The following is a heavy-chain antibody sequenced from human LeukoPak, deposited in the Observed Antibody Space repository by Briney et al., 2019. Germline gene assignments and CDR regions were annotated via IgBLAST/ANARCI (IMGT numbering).Heavy chain of an antibody. Sequence: GGSLRLSCAASGFTFSSFWMYWVRRAPGKGLVWVSRINDDGKNTTYADSVKGRFTISRDNAKNSLYLQMNSLRAEDTAVYYCARDYPKPLDAFDIWGQGTMVTVSS. CDR1: GFTFSSFW. D-gene: IGHD3-16*02. CDR2: INDDGKNT. CDR3: ARDYPKPLDAFDI. J-gene: IGHJ3*02. V-gene: IGHV3-74*01.